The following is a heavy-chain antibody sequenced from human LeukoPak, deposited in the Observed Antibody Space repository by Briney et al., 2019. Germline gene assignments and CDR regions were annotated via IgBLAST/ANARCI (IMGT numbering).Heavy chain of an antibody. CDR2: ISAYNGNT. CDR3: ARDLETGTAFDP. V-gene: IGHV1-18*01. J-gene: IGHJ5*02. D-gene: IGHD1-1*01. Sequence: ASVKVSCKXSGYTFTSYGISWVRQAPGQGLERMGWISAYNGNTNYSQKLQGRVTMTTDTSTSTAYMELRSLRSDDTAVYYCARDLETGTAFDPWGQGTLVTVSS. CDR1: GYTFTSYG.